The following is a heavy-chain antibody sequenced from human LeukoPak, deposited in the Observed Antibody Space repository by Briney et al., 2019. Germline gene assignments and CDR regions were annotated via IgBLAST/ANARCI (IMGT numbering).Heavy chain of an antibody. CDR2: IKQDGSEK. D-gene: IGHD6-6*01. CDR1: GFTFSSYS. CDR3: ARFYSSFRGDV. Sequence: GGSLRLSCAASGFTFSSYSMNWVRQAPGKGLEWVANIKQDGSEKYYVDSVKGRFTISRDNAKNSLYLQMNSLRAEDTAVYYCARFYSSFRGDVWGKGTAVTVSS. J-gene: IGHJ6*04. V-gene: IGHV3-7*01.